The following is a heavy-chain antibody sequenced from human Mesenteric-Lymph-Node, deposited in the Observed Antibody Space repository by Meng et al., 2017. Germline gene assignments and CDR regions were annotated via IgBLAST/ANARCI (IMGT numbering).Heavy chain of an antibody. CDR1: GFTFSSYA. V-gene: IGHV3-23*04. CDR2: ISGSGGST. Sequence: EGQLVESGGGLVQPGGSLRLSCAASGFTFSSYAMSWVRQAPGKGLEWVSAISGSGGSTYYADSVKGRFTVSRDNSKNTVYLQMNSLRAEDTAVYFCAKRFCPNGDCCGFDYWGQGALVTVSS. D-gene: IGHD2-8*01. CDR3: AKRFCPNGDCCGFDY. J-gene: IGHJ4*02.